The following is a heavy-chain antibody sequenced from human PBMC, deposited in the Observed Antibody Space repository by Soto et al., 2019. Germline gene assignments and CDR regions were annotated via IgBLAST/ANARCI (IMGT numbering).Heavy chain of an antibody. CDR3: ARVASGWTHYFDY. Sequence: QVPLQESGPGLVKPSATLSLICSVSDGSLSGYYWIWIRQSAGKGLEWIGRIYISGRTNYSPSLRSRVTMSIDTSKSQFSLNLRSATAADTAVYYCARVASGWTHYFDYWGQGTLVTVYS. CDR2: IYISGRT. CDR1: DGSLSGYY. D-gene: IGHD6-19*01. V-gene: IGHV4-4*07. J-gene: IGHJ4*02.